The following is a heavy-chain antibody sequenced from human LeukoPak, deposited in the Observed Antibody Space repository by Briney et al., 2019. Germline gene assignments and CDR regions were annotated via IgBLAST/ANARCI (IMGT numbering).Heavy chain of an antibody. J-gene: IGHJ4*02. CDR1: GYTFTGYY. V-gene: IGHV1-2*02. Sequence: ASVKVSCKTSGYTFTGYYTHWVRQAPGQGLEWMGWINPNTGGTIYAQKFQGRVTMTSDTSITTAYMELSNLKSDDTDMYYCASAPMIVVVIPPRLDFWGQGTLVTVSS. CDR3: ASAPMIVVVIPPRLDF. D-gene: IGHD3-22*01. CDR2: INPNTGGT.